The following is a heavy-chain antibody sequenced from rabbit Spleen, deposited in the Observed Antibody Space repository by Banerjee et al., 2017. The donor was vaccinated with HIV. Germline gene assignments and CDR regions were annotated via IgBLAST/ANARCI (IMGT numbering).Heavy chain of an antibody. D-gene: IGHD1-1*01. J-gene: IGHJ6*01. CDR2: IDIGSSGFT. Sequence: QEQLEESGGDLVKPGASLTFTCTASGVSFSLSSYMCWVRQAPGKGLEWIACIDIGSSGFTYFATWAKGRFTCSKTSSTTVTLQMTRLTAADTATYFCARDTSSSFSSYGMDLWGQGTLVTVS. CDR1: GVSFSLSSY. V-gene: IGHV1S45*01. CDR3: ARDTSSSFSSYGMDL.